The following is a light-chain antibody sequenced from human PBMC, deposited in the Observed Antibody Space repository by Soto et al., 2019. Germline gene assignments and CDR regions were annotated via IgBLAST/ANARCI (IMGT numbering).Light chain of an antibody. CDR3: QQYNNWPRT. CDR2: DAS. V-gene: IGKV3-15*01. CDR1: QSISDT. J-gene: IGKJ1*01. Sequence: EIVMTQSPATLSVSPGGRDTLSCRASQSISDTLAWYQQKPGQAPRLLIYDASNRATGIPARFSGSGSGTEFTLTISSLQSEDFAVYYCQQYNNWPRTVGQGNKVDIK.